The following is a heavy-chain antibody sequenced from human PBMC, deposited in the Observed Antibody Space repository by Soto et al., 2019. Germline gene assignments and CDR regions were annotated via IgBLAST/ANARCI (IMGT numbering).Heavy chain of an antibody. J-gene: IGHJ6*03. D-gene: IGHD3-3*01. V-gene: IGHV3-11*01. CDR1: GFTFSDYY. Sequence: GGSLRLSCVGSGFTFSDYYINWVRQAPGKGLEWISYVSTRGSTVNYADSVEGRFTIFRDNAENSLYLQMNGLRPEDTAIYYCAREGGFWSGSYPPSQYYYMDVWGKGTTVTVSS. CDR3: AREGGFWSGSYPPSQYYYMDV. CDR2: VSTRGSTV.